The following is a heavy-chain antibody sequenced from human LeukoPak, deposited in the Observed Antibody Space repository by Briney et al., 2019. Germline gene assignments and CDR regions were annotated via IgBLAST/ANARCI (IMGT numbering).Heavy chain of an antibody. CDR3: AKGTASMIVVVVDY. CDR2: ISGSGGST. CDR1: GFTFSTYS. D-gene: IGHD3-22*01. J-gene: IGHJ4*02. V-gene: IGHV3-23*01. Sequence: GGSLRLSCTASGFTFSTYSMSWVRQAPGKGLEWVSAISGSGGSTYYADSVKGRFTISRDNSKNTLYLQMNSLRAEDTAVYYCAKGTASMIVVVVDYWGQGTLVTVSS.